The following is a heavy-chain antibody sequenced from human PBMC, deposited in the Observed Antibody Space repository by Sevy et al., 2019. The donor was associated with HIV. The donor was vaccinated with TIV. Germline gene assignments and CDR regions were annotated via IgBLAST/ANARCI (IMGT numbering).Heavy chain of an antibody. CDR2: SNHGGST. J-gene: IGHJ6*02. Sequence: LLQLRRPCPSPALSMVGPSVVTTGAGSASPQGRGWSGLGKSNHGGSTNYNPSLKSRVTISVDTSKNQFSLKLSSVTAADTAVYYCARAKQLVRSGVSLLTDVWGQGTTVTVSS. D-gene: IGHD6-13*01. CDR3: ARAKQLVRSGVSLLTDV. V-gene: IGHV4-34*01. CDR1: VGPSVVTT.